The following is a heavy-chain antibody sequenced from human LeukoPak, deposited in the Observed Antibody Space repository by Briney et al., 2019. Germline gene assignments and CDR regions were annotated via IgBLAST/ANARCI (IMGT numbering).Heavy chain of an antibody. Sequence: ASVKVSCKASGYTFTGYFMHWVRQAPGQGLEWMGWINPNDGATNYTPKFQGRVTMTRDSSISTAYMDLGWLTSDDTAVYYCARVEIQLWLGTDYWGQGTLVTVSS. J-gene: IGHJ4*02. CDR1: GYTFTGYF. D-gene: IGHD5-18*01. V-gene: IGHV1-2*02. CDR3: ARVEIQLWLGTDY. CDR2: INPNDGAT.